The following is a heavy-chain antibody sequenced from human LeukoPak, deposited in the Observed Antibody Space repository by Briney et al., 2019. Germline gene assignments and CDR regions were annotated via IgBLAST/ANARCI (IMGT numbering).Heavy chain of an antibody. D-gene: IGHD6-6*01. CDR3: ARDRRSIIAARPRNWFDP. J-gene: IGHJ5*02. CDR1: GGSFSGYY. Sequence: SVTLSLTCAVYGGSFSGYYWSWIRQPPGKGLGWIGEINHSGSTNYNPSLKSRVTISVDTSKNQFSLKLSSVTAADTAVYYCARDRRSIIAARPRNWFDPWGQGTLVTVSS. CDR2: INHSGST. V-gene: IGHV4-34*01.